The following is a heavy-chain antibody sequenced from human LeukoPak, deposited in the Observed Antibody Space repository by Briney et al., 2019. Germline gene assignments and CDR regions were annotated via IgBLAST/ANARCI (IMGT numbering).Heavy chain of an antibody. D-gene: IGHD1-7*01. CDR1: GFTFNSYW. CDR3: TRGGTTLDY. CDR2: INTDGSTT. Sequence: GGSLRLSWAASGFTFNSYWMHWVRHAPGKGLEWVSRINTDGSTTAYADSVKGRFTISRDTATNTMYPQMNRLRAADTAVYYCTRGGTTLDYWGQGTLVSVSS. V-gene: IGHV3-74*01. J-gene: IGHJ4*02.